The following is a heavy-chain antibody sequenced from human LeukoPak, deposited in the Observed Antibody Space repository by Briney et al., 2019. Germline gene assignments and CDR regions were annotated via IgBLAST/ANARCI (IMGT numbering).Heavy chain of an antibody. CDR3: ARVPAVAGSNAFDI. CDR2: IYYSGST. D-gene: IGHD6-19*01. Sequence: SETLSLTCTVSGGSISSSSYYWGWIRQPPGKGLEWIGYIYYSGSTNYNPSLKSRVTISVDTSKNQFSLKLSSVTAADTAVYYCARVPAVAGSNAFDIWGQGTMVTVSS. V-gene: IGHV4-61*05. J-gene: IGHJ3*02. CDR1: GGSISSSSYY.